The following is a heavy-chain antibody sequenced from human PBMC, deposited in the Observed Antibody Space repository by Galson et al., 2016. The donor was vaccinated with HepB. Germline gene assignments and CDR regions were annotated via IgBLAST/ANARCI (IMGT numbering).Heavy chain of an antibody. CDR2: ISPSNGDT. J-gene: IGHJ3*02. CDR1: GYTFSTYG. D-gene: IGHD3-10*01. Sequence: SVKVSCKASGYTFSTYGMSWVRQAPGQGLEWMGWISPSNGDTNYGQKFRGRVTLTTDASTSTVYMELRSSVTAADTAVYYCARAYMVRGLFDAFDIWGQGTMVTVSS. CDR3: ARAYMVRGLFDAFDI. V-gene: IGHV1-18*04.